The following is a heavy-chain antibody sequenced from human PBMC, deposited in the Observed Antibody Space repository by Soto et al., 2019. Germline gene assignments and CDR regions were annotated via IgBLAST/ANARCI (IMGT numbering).Heavy chain of an antibody. CDR1: GDSVSSHPHY. Sequence: LSLTFTVSGDSVSSHPHYWPWVRQPLGKGLEWIGCVYYRRLTYYNPSLQSGAYISIHTSKNQFSVKLTSMTASGTAIYVCSILLLDIWSWVDSWGQGTLVTVSS. V-gene: IGHV4-39*01. J-gene: IGHJ5*01. D-gene: IGHD2-2*03. CDR3: SILLLDIWSWVDS. CDR2: VYYRRLT.